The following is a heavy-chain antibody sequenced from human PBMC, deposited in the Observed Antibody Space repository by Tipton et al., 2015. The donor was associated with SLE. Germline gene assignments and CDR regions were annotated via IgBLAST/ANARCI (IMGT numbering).Heavy chain of an antibody. D-gene: IGHD6-13*01. Sequence: FTISRDNSKNTLYLQMNSLRAEDTAVYYCAKDQQQLVHNYFSYWGQGTLVTVSS. CDR3: AKDQQQLVHNYFSY. V-gene: IGHV3-33*03. J-gene: IGHJ4*02.